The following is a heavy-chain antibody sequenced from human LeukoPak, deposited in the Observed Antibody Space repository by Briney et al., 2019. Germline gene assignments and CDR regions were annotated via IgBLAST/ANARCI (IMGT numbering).Heavy chain of an antibody. V-gene: IGHV4-39*01. Sequence: PSETLSLTCTVSGGSISSSSYYWGWIRQPPGKGLEWIGSIYYSGSTYYNPSLKSRVTISVDTSKNQFSLKLSSVTAADTAAYYCARHFGAHYYYYYMDVWGKGTTVTVSS. D-gene: IGHD3-16*01. CDR3: ARHFGAHYYYYYMDV. CDR2: IYYSGST. J-gene: IGHJ6*03. CDR1: GGSISSSSYY.